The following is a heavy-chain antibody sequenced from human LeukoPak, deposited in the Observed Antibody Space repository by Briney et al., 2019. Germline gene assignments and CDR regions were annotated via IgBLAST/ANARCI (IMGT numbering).Heavy chain of an antibody. J-gene: IGHJ4*02. V-gene: IGHV3-23*01. D-gene: IGHD6-19*01. CDR2: ISGSGGST. CDR3: AVKESIAVAGRRSHGGY. Sequence: GGSLRLSCAASGFTFSSYAMSWVRQAPGKGLEWVSAISGSGGSTYYADSVKGRFTISRDNSKNTLYLQMNSLRAEDTAVHYCAVKESIAVAGRRSHGGYWGQGTLVTVSS. CDR1: GFTFSSYA.